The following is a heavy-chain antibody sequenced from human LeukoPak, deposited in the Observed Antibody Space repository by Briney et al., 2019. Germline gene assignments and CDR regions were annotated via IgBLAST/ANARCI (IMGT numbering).Heavy chain of an antibody. V-gene: IGHV3-11*01. Sequence: GGSLRLSCAASGFTFSGYYVSWIRQAPGKGLEWISYISSSGSTIYYADSVKGRFPISRDNAKSTLYLQMNSLRAEDSAVYYCARTPRWTYYFDYWGQGTLVTVSS. CDR1: GFTFSGYY. J-gene: IGHJ4*02. CDR2: ISSSGSTI. D-gene: IGHD4-23*01. CDR3: ARTPRWTYYFDY.